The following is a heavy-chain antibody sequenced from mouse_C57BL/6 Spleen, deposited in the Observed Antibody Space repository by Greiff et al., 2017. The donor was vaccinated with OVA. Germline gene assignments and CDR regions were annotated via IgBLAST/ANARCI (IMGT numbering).Heavy chain of an antibody. Sequence: QVQLKESGAELVRPGTSVKVSCKASGYAFTNYLIEWVKQRPGQGLEWIGVLNPGSGGTNYNEKFKGKATLTAAKSSSTAYMQLSSLTSEDSAVYFCARSGSSPYYFDYWGQGTTLTVSS. D-gene: IGHD1-1*01. CDR2: LNPGSGGT. J-gene: IGHJ2*01. CDR3: ARSGSSPYYFDY. V-gene: IGHV1-54*01. CDR1: GYAFTNYL.